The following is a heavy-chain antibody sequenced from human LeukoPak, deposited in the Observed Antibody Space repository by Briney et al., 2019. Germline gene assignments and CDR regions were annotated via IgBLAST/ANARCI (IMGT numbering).Heavy chain of an antibody. V-gene: IGHV1-18*01. CDR3: ARDPLRSTWSTYYNALDV. D-gene: IGHD6-13*01. CDR1: GGTFSSYA. J-gene: IGHJ6*02. Sequence: ASVKVSCKASGGTFSSYAISWVRQAPGQGLEWMGWISAYNGNTDYAQKFQGRVTMTTDTSTSTAYMELRSLTSDDTAVYYCARDPLRSTWSTYYNALDVWGQGTTVTVSS. CDR2: ISAYNGNT.